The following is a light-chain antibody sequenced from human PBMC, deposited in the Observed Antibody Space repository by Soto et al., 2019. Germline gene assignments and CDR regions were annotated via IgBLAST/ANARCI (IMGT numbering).Light chain of an antibody. V-gene: IGKV3-11*01. CDR2: DTS. J-gene: IGKJ5*01. CDR1: QSVSSY. Sequence: EIVLTQSPATLSLSPGERATLSCRASQSVSSYLAWYQQKPGQAPRLLIYDTSNRATGIPPRFSGSGSGTDFTLTISTLEPEDFAVYYCQQHNNCPPITFGQGTRLESK. CDR3: QQHNNCPPIT.